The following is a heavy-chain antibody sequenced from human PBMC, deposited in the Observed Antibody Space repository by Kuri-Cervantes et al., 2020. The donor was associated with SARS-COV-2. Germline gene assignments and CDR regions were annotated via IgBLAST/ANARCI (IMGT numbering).Heavy chain of an antibody. V-gene: IGHV4-34*01. J-gene: IGHJ5*02. CDR3: ARVHTYYDFWSGYLGPNWFDP. CDR2: INHSGGT. CDR1: GGSFSGYY. D-gene: IGHD3-3*01. Sequence: GSLRLSCAVYGGSFSGYYWSWIRQPPGKGLEWIGEINHSGGTNYNPSLKSRVTISVDTSKNQFSLKLSSVTAADTAVYYCARVHTYYDFWSGYLGPNWFDPWGQGTLVTVSS.